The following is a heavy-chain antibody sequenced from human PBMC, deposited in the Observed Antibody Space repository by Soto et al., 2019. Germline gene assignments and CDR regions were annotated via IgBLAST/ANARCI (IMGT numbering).Heavy chain of an antibody. CDR2: FDPEDGET. CDR3: ATVPRGPRDVIFDY. D-gene: IGHD5-12*01. V-gene: IGHV1-24*01. J-gene: IGHJ4*02. CDR1: GYTLTELS. Sequence: GASVKVSCKVSGYTLTELSMHWVRQAPGKGLEWMGGFDPEDGETIYAQKFQGRVTMTEDTSTDTAYMELSSLRSEDTAVYYCATVPRGPRDVIFDYWGQGTLVTVSS.